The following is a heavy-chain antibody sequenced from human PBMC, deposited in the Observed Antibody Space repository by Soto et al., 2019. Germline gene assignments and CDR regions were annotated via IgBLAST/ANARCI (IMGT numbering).Heavy chain of an antibody. J-gene: IGHJ6*02. Sequence: ASVKVSCKASGYTFTSYAMHWVRQAPGQRLEWMGWINPNSGGTNYAQKFQGWVTMTRDTSISTAYMELSRLRSDDTAVYYCARDRGAYGMDVWGQGTTVTVSS. CDR1: GYTFTSYA. CDR2: INPNSGGT. D-gene: IGHD3-10*01. CDR3: ARDRGAYGMDV. V-gene: IGHV1-2*04.